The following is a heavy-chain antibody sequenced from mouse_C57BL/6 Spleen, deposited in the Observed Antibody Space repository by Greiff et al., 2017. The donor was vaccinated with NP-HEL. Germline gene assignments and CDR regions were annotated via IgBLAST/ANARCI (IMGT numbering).Heavy chain of an antibody. J-gene: IGHJ2*01. CDR2: IHPNSGST. CDR3: ARCITTVVATTHFDY. CDR1: GYTFTSYW. D-gene: IGHD1-1*01. Sequence: QVQLQQSGAELVKPGASVKLSCKASGYTFTSYWMHWVKQRPGQGLEWIGMIHPNSGSTNYNEKFKSKATLTVDKSSSTAYMQLSSLTSEDSAVYYCARCITTVVATTHFDYGGQGTTLTVSS. V-gene: IGHV1-64*01.